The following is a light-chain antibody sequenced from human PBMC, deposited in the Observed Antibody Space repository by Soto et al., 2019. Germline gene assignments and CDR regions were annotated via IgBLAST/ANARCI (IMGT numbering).Light chain of an antibody. Sequence: MTQSPDSLAVSLGERATINCKSSRSLLYSFNNKNYLAWYQQKPGQAPRLLIYDASNSATGIPARFSGSGSGTDFTLTISSLEPEDFAVYYCQQRSNWPPEITFGQGTRLEIK. V-gene: IGKV3-11*01. CDR2: DAS. J-gene: IGKJ5*01. CDR3: QQRSNWPPEIT. CDR1: RSLLYSFNNKNY.